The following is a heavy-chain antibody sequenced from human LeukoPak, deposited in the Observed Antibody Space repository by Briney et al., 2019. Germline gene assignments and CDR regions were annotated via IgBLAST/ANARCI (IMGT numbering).Heavy chain of an antibody. CDR2: FSYSGST. J-gene: IGHJ4*02. Sequence: PSETLSLTCSVSGVSISDYHWIWIRQPPAKGLEWMGYFSYSGSTRYNPSLKSRVTMSVDTSKNQFSLRLISVAAADTAVYYCARGNGYNYYWGQGALVTVSS. CDR1: GVSISDYH. V-gene: IGHV4-59*01. CDR3: ARGNGYNYY. D-gene: IGHD5-24*01.